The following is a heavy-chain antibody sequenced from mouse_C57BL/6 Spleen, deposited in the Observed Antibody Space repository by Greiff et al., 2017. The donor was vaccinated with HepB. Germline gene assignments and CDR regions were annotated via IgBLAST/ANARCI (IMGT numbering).Heavy chain of an antibody. CDR1: GYSITSGYY. D-gene: IGHD2-4*01. V-gene: IGHV3-6*01. J-gene: IGHJ2*01. CDR3: ARDGDDYDNYFDY. CDR2: ISYDGSN. Sequence: VQLKQSGPGLVKPSQSLSLTCSVTGYSITSGYYWNWIRQFPGNKLERMGYISYDGSNNYNPSLKNRISITRDTSKNQFFLKLNSVTTEDTATYYCARDGDDYDNYFDYWGQGTTLTVSS.